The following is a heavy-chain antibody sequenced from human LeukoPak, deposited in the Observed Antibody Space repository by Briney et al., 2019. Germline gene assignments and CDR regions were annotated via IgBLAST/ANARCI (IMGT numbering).Heavy chain of an antibody. Sequence: PGGSLRLSCAASGFTFSSYEMNWIRQAPGKGLEWVSYISSSGSTIYYADFVKGRFTISRDNAKNSLFLQMNSLRAEDTAAYYCARGAFSYYYDSSGYRKRAFDIWGQGTMVTVSS. CDR1: GFTFSSYE. J-gene: IGHJ3*02. D-gene: IGHD3-22*01. CDR2: ISSSGSTI. V-gene: IGHV3-48*03. CDR3: ARGAFSYYYDSSGYRKRAFDI.